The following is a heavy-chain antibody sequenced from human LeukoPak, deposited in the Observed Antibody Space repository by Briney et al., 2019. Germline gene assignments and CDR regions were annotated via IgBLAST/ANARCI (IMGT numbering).Heavy chain of an antibody. CDR2: IYNSANT. J-gene: IGHJ3*02. V-gene: IGHV4-39*01. CDR1: GDSISSSSYC. Sequence: SSETLSLTCTVSGDSISSSSYCWDWIRQPPWKGLEWIGNIYNSANTHYNPSLKTRITMSVDTSKNQFSLKLNSVTAADTGIYYCARHSRSAYTGYENAFDIWGQGTMVTVSS. CDR3: ARHSRSAYTGYENAFDI. D-gene: IGHD5-12*01.